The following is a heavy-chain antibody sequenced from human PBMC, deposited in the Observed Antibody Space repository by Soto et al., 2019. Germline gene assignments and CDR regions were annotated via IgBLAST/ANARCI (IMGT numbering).Heavy chain of an antibody. V-gene: IGHV3-48*02. CDR3: ASDIFANWNFYYYGMDV. D-gene: IGHD1-20*01. CDR2: ISSGSGTI. CDR1: AFTLSRYS. Sequence: EVQLVESGGGLVQPGGSLRLSCAASAFTLSRYSMNWVRQAPGKGLEWISYISSGSGTIYYADSVKGRFTISRDNAKNSVYLQMNSLRDEDTAVYYCASDIFANWNFYYYGMDVWGQGTTVTVSS. J-gene: IGHJ6*02.